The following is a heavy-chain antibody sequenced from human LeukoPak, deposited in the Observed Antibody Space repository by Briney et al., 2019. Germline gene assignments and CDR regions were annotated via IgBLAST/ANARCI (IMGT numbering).Heavy chain of an antibody. CDR2: IYYSGST. CDR3: AREVYYYDSSGPPYYYGMDV. J-gene: IGHJ6*02. CDR1: GGSISSGGYY. V-gene: IGHV4-31*03. Sequence: SETLSLTCTVSGGSISSGGYYCSWIRQHPGKGLEWIGYIYYSGSTYYNPSLKSRVTISVDTSKNQFSLKLSSVTAADTAVYYCAREVYYYDSSGPPYYYGMDVWGQGTTVTVSS. D-gene: IGHD3-22*01.